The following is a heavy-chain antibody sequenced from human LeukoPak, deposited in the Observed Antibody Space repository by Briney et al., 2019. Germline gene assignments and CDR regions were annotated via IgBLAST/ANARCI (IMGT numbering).Heavy chain of an antibody. CDR1: GGSFSSSSYS. J-gene: IGHJ4*02. V-gene: IGHV4-39*01. Sequence: PSETLSLTCTVSGGSFSSSSYSWGWIRRPPGKGLDWIGSFYYSGSSYYNPSLKSRVTVSVDTSKNQFSLKLSSVTAADTAVYFCARHVFQGVGAAHFDYWGQGTLVTVSS. CDR3: ARHVFQGVGAAHFDY. D-gene: IGHD1-26*01. CDR2: FYYSGSS.